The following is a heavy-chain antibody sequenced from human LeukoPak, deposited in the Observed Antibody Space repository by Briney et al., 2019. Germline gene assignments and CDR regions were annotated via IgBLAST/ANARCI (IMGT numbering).Heavy chain of an antibody. J-gene: IGHJ4*02. Sequence: SQTLSLTCTVSGGSISSGDYYWSWIRQPPGKGLEWIGYIYYSGSTYYNPSLKSRVTISVDTSKNQFSLKLSSVTAADTAVYYCARTYYYDSSGYYSGHFDYWGQGTLVTISS. D-gene: IGHD3-22*01. CDR2: IYYSGST. V-gene: IGHV4-30-4*01. CDR1: GGSISSGDYY. CDR3: ARTYYYDSSGYYSGHFDY.